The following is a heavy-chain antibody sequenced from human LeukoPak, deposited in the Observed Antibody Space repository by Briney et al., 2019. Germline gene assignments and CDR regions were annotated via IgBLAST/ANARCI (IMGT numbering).Heavy chain of an antibody. CDR1: GFTFSSYA. J-gene: IGHJ4*02. Sequence: PGGSLRLSCAASGFTFSSYAMTWVRQAPGKGLEWVSSFSFNGESTYYADSAKGRFTISRDNSKNTLYLQMNSLRAVDTAVYYCARVNDDSSGYYTFDYWGQGTLVTVSS. CDR3: ARVNDDSSGYYTFDY. D-gene: IGHD3-22*01. V-gene: IGHV3-23*01. CDR2: FSFNGEST.